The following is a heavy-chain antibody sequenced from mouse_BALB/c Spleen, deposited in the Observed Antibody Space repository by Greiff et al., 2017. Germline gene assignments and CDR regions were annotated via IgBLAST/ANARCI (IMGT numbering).Heavy chain of an antibody. CDR1: GYSITSGYY. CDR2: ISYDGSN. D-gene: IGHD4-1*01. J-gene: IGHJ3*01. CDR3: ARGAGIEAWFAY. V-gene: IGHV3-6*02. Sequence: DVQLRESGPGLVKPSPSLSLTCSVTGYSITSGYYWNWIRPFPGNTLECMGYISYDGSNNYTPTLKYRISITRDTSKNQIFLKLNSVTTEETATYYCARGAGIEAWFAYWGQGTLVPVTA.